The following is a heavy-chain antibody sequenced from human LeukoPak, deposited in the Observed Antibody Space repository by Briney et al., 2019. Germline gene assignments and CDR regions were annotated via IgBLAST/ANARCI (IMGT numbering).Heavy chain of an antibody. V-gene: IGHV3-33*07. CDR3: AREKYEGSGSHYFALDV. D-gene: IGHD3-10*01. J-gene: IGHJ6*02. CDR2: IWFDGSNK. Sequence: GGSLRLSCEASGRAIGLYGMFWVRQAPGKGLEWVAAIWFDGSNKYYADSVKGRFTISRDNSRNTVLLQMDSLSAEDTAVYYCAREKYEGSGSHYFALDVWGQGTMVIVSS. CDR1: GRAIGLYG.